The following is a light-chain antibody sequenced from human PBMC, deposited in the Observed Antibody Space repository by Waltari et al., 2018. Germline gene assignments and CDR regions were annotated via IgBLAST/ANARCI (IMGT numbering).Light chain of an antibody. CDR2: GAS. CDR1: QSFSSN. V-gene: IGKV3-15*01. Sequence: EIVMTQSPATLSVSPGERATRSCRASQSFSSNLAWYQPNPGQAPRLLIYGASTRATGIPARFSGSGSGTEFTLTISSLQSEDFAVYYCQQYNNWPPYTFGQGTKLEIK. CDR3: QQYNNWPPYT. J-gene: IGKJ2*01.